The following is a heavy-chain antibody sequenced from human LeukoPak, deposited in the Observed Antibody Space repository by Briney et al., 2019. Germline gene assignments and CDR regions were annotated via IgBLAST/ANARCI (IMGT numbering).Heavy chain of an antibody. CDR2: IYYSGST. V-gene: IGHV4-31*03. J-gene: IGHJ5*02. D-gene: IGHD4-23*01. CDR1: GGSISSGGYY. CDR3: ARSQGGNTLWFDP. Sequence: SQTLSLTCTVSGGSISSGGYYWSWIRQHPGKGLEWIGYIYYSGSTYYNPSLKSRVTISVDTSKNQFSLKLSSVTAADTAVYYCARSQGGNTLWFDPWGQGTLVTVSS.